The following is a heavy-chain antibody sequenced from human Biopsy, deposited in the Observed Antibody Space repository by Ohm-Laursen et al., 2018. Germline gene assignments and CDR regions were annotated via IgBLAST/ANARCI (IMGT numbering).Heavy chain of an antibody. CDR2: IIPIFQTT. CDR1: GGTFSASG. Sequence: SSVKVSCKVIGGTFSASGISWVRLAPGHGLEFVGGIIPIFQTTHYAQSFQGRVTIVADKSTSTAYMELSSLRSDDTAIYYCATGPRLVWFGELNAWGQGTLVTVSS. V-gene: IGHV1-69*06. D-gene: IGHD3-10*01. J-gene: IGHJ5*02. CDR3: ATGPRLVWFGELNA.